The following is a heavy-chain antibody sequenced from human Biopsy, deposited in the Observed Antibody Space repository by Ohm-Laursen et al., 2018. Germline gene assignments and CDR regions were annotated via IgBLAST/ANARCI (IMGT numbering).Heavy chain of an antibody. CDR2: IYYSGTT. Sequence: GTLSLTCTVSVASMGTYYWSWIRQPPGKVMELIASIYYSGTTHKNPSLKSRVTISVDTSQGLLSLDLSSVTAADTAVYYCARVRGGFLEWFDYWGQGTLVTVSS. J-gene: IGHJ5*01. CDR1: VASMGTYY. V-gene: IGHV4-59*01. CDR3: ARVRGGFLEWFDY. D-gene: IGHD3-3*01.